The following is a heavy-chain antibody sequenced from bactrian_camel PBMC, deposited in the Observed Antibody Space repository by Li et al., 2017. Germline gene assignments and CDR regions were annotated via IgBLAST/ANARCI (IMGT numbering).Heavy chain of an antibody. CDR3: AARAGGGRVGCSGGHYGDADFGR. Sequence: VQLVESGGGSVQAGGSLRLSCAASGYTYSGNCMGWFRQAPGKERERVAFIYTGSGSTYYADSVKGRFTLSEDSAKNTVYLQMNSLTPEDTAIYYCAARAGGGRVGCSGGHYGDADFGRWGQGTQVTVS. CDR2: IYTGSGST. V-gene: IGHV3S40*01. D-gene: IGHD5*01. CDR1: GYTYSGNC. J-gene: IGHJ4*01.